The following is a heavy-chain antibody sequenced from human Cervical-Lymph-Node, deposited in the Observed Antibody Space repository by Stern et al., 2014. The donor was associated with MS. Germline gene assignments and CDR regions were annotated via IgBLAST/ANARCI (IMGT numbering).Heavy chain of an antibody. Sequence: VQLVESGAEVKKPGSSGKVSCKASGGTFSSYAISWVRQAPGQGLEWMGGIIPIFGTANYAQKFQGRVTITADESTSTAYMELSSLRSEDTAVYYCARVGGYCSSTSCYADYWGQGTLVTVSS. D-gene: IGHD2-2*01. V-gene: IGHV1-69*01. CDR3: ARVGGYCSSTSCYADY. J-gene: IGHJ4*02. CDR2: IIPIFGTA. CDR1: GGTFSSYA.